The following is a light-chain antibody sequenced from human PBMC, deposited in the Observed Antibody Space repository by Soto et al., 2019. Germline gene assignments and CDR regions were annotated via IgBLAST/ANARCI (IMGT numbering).Light chain of an antibody. Sequence: EIVLTQSPATLSLSSGDRATLSCRASQSVSSYLTWYQQKPGQAPRLLIYNASNRATGIPTRFSGSGSGTDFTLTSSSLEPEDFAVYYCQQRSNWPLTFGQGTKLEIK. CDR1: QSVSSY. V-gene: IGKV3-11*01. CDR2: NAS. CDR3: QQRSNWPLT. J-gene: IGKJ2*01.